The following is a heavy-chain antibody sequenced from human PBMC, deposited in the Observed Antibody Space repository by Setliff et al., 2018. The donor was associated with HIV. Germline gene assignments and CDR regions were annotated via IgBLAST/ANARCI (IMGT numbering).Heavy chain of an antibody. CDR3: AKNFYSSPWSPLDY. V-gene: IGHV3-30*02. CDR2: IKSKIDGTYK. J-gene: IGHJ4*02. CDR1: GFFFTNAW. Sequence: GGSLRLSCAVSGFFFTNAWMTWVRQTPGKGLEWVGRIKSKIDGTYKYYADSLKGRFTISRDNSKNTLFLQMNSLRTEDTAVYYCAKNFYSSPWSPLDYWGQGTLVTVSS. D-gene: IGHD6-19*01.